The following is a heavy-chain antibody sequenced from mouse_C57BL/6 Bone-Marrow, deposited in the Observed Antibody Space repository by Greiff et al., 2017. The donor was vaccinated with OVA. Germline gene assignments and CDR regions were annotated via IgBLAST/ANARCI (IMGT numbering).Heavy chain of an antibody. V-gene: IGHV1-15*01. J-gene: IGHJ3*01. CDR2: IDPETGGT. Sequence: QVHVKQSGAELVRPGASVTLSCKASGYTFTDYEMHWVKQTPVHGLEWIGAIDPETGGTAYNQKFKGKAILTADKSSSTAYMELRSLTSEDSAVYYCTRSDGWFAYWGQGTLVTVSA. CDR3: TRSDGWFAY. CDR1: GYTFTDYE. D-gene: IGHD2-3*01.